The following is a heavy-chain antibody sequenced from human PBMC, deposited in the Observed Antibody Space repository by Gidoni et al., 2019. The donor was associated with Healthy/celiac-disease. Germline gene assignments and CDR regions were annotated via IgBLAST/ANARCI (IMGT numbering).Heavy chain of an antibody. CDR3: ARSYSRDAFDI. Sequence: EVQLLESGGGLIQPGGSLRLSCAASGFTVSSNYMSGVRQAPGKGLEWVSVIYSGGSTYYADSGKGRFTISRDNAKNTLYLQMNSLRAEDTAVYYCARSYSRDAFDIWGQGTMVTVSS. D-gene: IGHD2-21*01. CDR1: GFTVSSNY. J-gene: IGHJ3*02. V-gene: IGHV3-53*01. CDR2: IYSGGST.